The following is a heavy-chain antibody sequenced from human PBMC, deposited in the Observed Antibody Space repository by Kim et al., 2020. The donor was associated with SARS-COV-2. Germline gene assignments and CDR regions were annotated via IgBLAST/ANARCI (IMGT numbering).Heavy chain of an antibody. J-gene: IGHJ4*02. D-gene: IGHD1-20*01. Sequence: TNYAQKLEGRVTMTTDTSTSTVYMELRTLRSDDTATYYCARSGPSITGFDYWGQGTLVTVSS. CDR2: T. CDR3: ARSGPSITGFDY. V-gene: IGHV1-18*01.